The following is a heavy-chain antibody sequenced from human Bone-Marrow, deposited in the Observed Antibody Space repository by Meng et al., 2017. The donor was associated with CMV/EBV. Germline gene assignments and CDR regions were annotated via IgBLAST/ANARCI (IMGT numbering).Heavy chain of an antibody. CDR1: GFTFSSYA. J-gene: IGHJ4*02. D-gene: IGHD6-6*01. Sequence: GGSLRLSCAASGFTFSSYAMHWVRQAPGKGLEWVAVISYDGSNKYYADSVKGRFTISRDNSKNTLYLQMNSLRAEDTAVYYCARDHWTGSQQLVGLFAYWGQGHLVNVSS. CDR3: ARDHWTGSQQLVGLFAY. CDR2: ISYDGSNK. V-gene: IGHV3-30*04.